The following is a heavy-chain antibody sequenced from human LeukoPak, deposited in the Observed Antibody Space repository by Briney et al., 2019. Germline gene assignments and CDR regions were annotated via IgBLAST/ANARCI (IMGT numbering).Heavy chain of an antibody. CDR2: IKSKTDGGTT. D-gene: IGHD2-2*01. J-gene: IGHJ4*02. CDR3: TTGYCSSTSCPVDY. Sequence: GGSLRLSCAASGFTFSNAWMSWVRQAPGKGLEWVGRIKSKTDGGTTDYAAPVRGRFTISRDDSKNTLYLQMNSLKTEDTAVYYCTTGYCSSTSCPVDYWGQGTLVTVSS. CDR1: GFTFSNAW. V-gene: IGHV3-15*01.